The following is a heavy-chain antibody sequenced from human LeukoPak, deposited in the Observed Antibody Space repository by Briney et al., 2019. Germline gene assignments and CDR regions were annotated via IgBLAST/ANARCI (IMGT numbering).Heavy chain of an antibody. Sequence: GGSLRLSCAASGFSFNDAWMSWVRQAPGKGLEWVSAISGSGGSTYYADSVKGRFTISRDNSKNTLYLQMNSLRAEDTAVYYCAKSIAAAGTLFDYWGQGTLVTVSS. J-gene: IGHJ4*02. V-gene: IGHV3-23*01. CDR1: GFSFNDAW. D-gene: IGHD6-13*01. CDR3: AKSIAAAGTLFDY. CDR2: ISGSGGST.